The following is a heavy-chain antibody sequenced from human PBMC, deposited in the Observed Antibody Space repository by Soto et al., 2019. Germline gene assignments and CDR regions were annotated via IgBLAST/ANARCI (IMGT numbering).Heavy chain of an antibody. CDR2: TRQDGGQS. D-gene: IGHD1-1*01. CDR1: GFTLSSSW. CDR3: VRDGSTGWHFDS. V-gene: IGHV3-7*01. Sequence: EVQLVESGGGLVQPGGSLGRSCEASGFTLSSSWMSLIRQAPGKGLEWVANTRQDGGQSYIEDSVQGRLTSTRDNAKNSVYLQMNSLSAADTDVYYCVRDGSTGWHFDSWGQGTLVTVSS. J-gene: IGHJ4*02.